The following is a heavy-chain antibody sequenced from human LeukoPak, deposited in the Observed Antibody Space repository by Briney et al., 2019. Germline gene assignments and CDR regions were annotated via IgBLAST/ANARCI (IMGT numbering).Heavy chain of an antibody. D-gene: IGHD3-16*01. CDR1: GYSISSGYY. J-gene: IGHJ6*03. Sequence: PSETLFPTFTFSGYSISSGYYWGWIPPPPGKGLEWVWGIYHSGSTYYNPSLKSRVTISVDTSKNQFSLKLSSVTAADTAVYYCARSQPDYEGVSYMDVWGKGTTVTVSS. V-gene: IGHV4-38-2*02. CDR3: ARSQPDYEGVSYMDV. CDR2: IYHSGST.